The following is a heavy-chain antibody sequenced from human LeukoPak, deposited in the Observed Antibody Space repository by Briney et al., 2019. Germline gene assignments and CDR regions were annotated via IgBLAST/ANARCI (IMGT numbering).Heavy chain of an antibody. Sequence: GSLRLYCSASGFTVSSNYMSWLRQAPGKGLEWVSDIYSGGSTYYADSVKGRFTISRDNSKSTLYLQKNSLRGEDTAVYYCVRSQGAFEIWGQGTMVTVSS. V-gene: IGHV3-66*01. CDR3: VRSQGAFEI. CDR1: GFTVSSNY. J-gene: IGHJ3*02. CDR2: IYSGGST.